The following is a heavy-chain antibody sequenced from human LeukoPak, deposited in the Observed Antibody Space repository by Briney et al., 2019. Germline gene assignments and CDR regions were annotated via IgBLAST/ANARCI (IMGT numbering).Heavy chain of an antibody. CDR3: ATQPYYYGSGSYGEYFDY. Sequence: GGSLRLSCAASGFTVSSNYMSWVRQAPGKGLEWVSVIYSGGSTYYADSVKGRFTISRDNSKNTLYLQMNSLRAEDTAVYYCATQPYYYGSGSYGEYFDYWGQGTLVTVSS. CDR1: GFTVSSNY. J-gene: IGHJ4*02. CDR2: IYSGGST. V-gene: IGHV3-66*02. D-gene: IGHD3-10*01.